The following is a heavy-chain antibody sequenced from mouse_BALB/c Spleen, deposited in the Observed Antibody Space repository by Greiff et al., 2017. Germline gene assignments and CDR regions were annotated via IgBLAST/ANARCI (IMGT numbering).Heavy chain of an antibody. Sequence: EVMLVESGGGLVKPGGSLKLSCAASGFTFSSYAMSWVRQTPEKRLEWVASISSGGSTYYPDSVKGRFTISRDNARNILYLQMSSLRSEDTAMYYCAIADGYYAYYYAMDYWGQGTSVTVSS. CDR3: AIADGYYAYYYAMDY. CDR2: ISSGGST. CDR1: GFTFSSYA. D-gene: IGHD2-3*01. V-gene: IGHV5-6-5*01. J-gene: IGHJ4*01.